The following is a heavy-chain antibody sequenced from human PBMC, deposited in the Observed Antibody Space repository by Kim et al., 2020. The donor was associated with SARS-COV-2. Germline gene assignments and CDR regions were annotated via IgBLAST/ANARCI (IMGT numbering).Heavy chain of an antibody. V-gene: IGHV4-30-4*01. Sequence: SETLSLTCTVSGGSISSSNYYWSWIRQPPGKGLEWIGYIYYSGSTFYNPSLKSRVSISVDTSKNQFSLKLSSVTAADTAVYYCARVLGIVVVALPNDNWFDPWGQGTLVTVSS. CDR2: IYYSGST. CDR1: GGSISSSNYY. CDR3: ARVLGIVVVALPNDNWFDP. D-gene: IGHD2-2*01. J-gene: IGHJ5*02.